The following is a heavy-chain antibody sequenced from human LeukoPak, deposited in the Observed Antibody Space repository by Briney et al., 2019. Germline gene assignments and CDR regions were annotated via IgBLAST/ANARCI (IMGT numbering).Heavy chain of an antibody. CDR3: ARPTTRKAFDI. CDR1: GYSISSGYY. J-gene: IGHJ3*02. D-gene: IGHD4-11*01. V-gene: IGHV4-38-2*01. CDR2: IYHSGST. Sequence: PSETLSLTCAVSGYSISSGYYWGWIRQPPGKGLEWIGSIYHSGSTYYNPSLKSRVTISVDTSKNQFSLKLSSVTAADTAVYYCARPTTRKAFDIWGQGTMVTVSS.